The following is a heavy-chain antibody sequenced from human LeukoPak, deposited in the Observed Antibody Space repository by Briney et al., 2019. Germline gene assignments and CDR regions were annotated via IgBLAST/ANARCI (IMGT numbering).Heavy chain of an antibody. CDR2: ISGSGGST. J-gene: IGHJ6*02. CDR3: AKEPSRGSYYYYYGMDV. V-gene: IGHV3-23*01. CDR1: GFTFSSYA. D-gene: IGHD1-26*01. Sequence: GGSLRLSCAASGFTFSSYAMSWVRQAPGEGLEWVSAISGSGGSTYYADSVKGRFTISRDNSKNTLYLPMNSLRAEDTAVYYCAKEPSRGSYYYYYGMDVWGQGTTVTVSS.